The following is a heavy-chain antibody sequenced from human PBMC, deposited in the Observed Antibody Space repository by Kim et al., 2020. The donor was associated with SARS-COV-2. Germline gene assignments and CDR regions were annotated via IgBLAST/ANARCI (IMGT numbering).Heavy chain of an antibody. J-gene: IGHJ4*02. CDR1: GYTFTSYD. Sequence: ASVKASCKASGYTFTSYDINWVRQATGQGLEWMGWMNPNSGNTGYAQKFQGRVTMTRNTSISTAYMELSSLRSEDTAVYYCAREVAYSYGYTRDYWGQGTLVTVSS. CDR2: MNPNSGNT. V-gene: IGHV1-8*01. CDR3: AREVAYSYGYTRDY. D-gene: IGHD5-18*01.